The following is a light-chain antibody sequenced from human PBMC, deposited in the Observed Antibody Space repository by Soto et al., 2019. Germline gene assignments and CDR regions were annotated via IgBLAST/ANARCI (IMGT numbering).Light chain of an antibody. CDR2: KAS. J-gene: IGKJ1*01. Sequence: KVNQSPSTLSGSVGDRVTITCRASQTISSWLAWYQQKPGKAPKLLIYKASTLKSGVPSRFSGSGSGTEFTLTISSLQPDDFATYYCQHYNSYSEAFGQGGMV. CDR1: QTISSW. CDR3: QHYNSYSEA. V-gene: IGKV1-5*03.